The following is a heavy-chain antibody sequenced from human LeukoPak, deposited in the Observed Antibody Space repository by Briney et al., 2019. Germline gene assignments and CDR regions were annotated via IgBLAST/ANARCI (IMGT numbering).Heavy chain of an antibody. D-gene: IGHD3-22*01. CDR3: ARTGYYDSSGYYYFDY. J-gene: IGHJ4*02. CDR2: IYYSGST. Sequence: PSQTLSLTCTVSGGSISSGGYYWSWIRQHPGKGLEWIGYIYYSGSTCYNPSLKSRVTISVDTSKNQFSLKLSSVTAADTAVYYCARTGYYDSSGYYYFDYWGQGTLVTVSS. V-gene: IGHV4-31*03. CDR1: GGSISSGGYY.